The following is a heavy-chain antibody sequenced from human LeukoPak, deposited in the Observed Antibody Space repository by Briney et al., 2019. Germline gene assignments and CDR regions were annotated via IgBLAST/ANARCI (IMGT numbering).Heavy chain of an antibody. Sequence: PSETLSLTCTVSGGSISSYYWSWIRQPAGKGLEWIGRIYTSGSTNYNPSLKSRVTISVDKSKNQSSLKLSSVTAADTAVYYCARTAAAPYFDYWGQGTLVTVSS. CDR1: GGSISSYY. D-gene: IGHD6-13*01. V-gene: IGHV4-4*07. CDR3: ARTAAAPYFDY. J-gene: IGHJ4*02. CDR2: IYTSGST.